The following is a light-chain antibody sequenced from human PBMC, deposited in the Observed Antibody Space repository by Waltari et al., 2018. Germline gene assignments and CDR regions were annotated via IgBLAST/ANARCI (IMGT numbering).Light chain of an antibody. J-gene: IGKJ2*01. Sequence: DIQMIQSPSSVSASLGDRVTITCRASQDIGRWLAWYQHKPGRAPNLLIFAASNLQNGVPSRFSGSGSGTYFTLTINSLQPEDFVTYYCQQTNTFPLTFGQGTKLEIK. CDR2: AAS. V-gene: IGKV1-12*01. CDR1: QDIGRW. CDR3: QQTNTFPLT.